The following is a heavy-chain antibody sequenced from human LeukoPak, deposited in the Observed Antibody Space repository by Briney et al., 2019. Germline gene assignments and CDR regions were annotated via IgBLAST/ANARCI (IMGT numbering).Heavy chain of an antibody. CDR2: IYTSGRT. V-gene: IGHV4-38-2*02. Sequence: PSETLSLTCTVSGYSISSGYYWGWIRQPPGKGLECIGRIYTSGRTSYNPSLKSRVIMSVDTSKNQFSLKLSSVTAADTAVYYCARVMIRGIVGWAPFELSNWFDPWGQGTLVTVSS. J-gene: IGHJ5*02. CDR3: ARVMIRGIVGWAPFELSNWFDP. D-gene: IGHD3-10*01. CDR1: GYSISSGYY.